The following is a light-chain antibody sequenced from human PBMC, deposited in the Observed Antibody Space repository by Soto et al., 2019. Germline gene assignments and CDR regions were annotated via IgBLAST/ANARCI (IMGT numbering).Light chain of an antibody. CDR2: EVS. CDR1: SSDVGSYNL. J-gene: IGLJ1*01. V-gene: IGLV2-23*02. CDR3: CSYASSSTYV. Sequence: QSALTQAASVSGSLGQSITISCTGTSSDVGSYNLVSWYQQHPGKAPKLMIYEVSKRPSGVSNRFSGSKSGNTASLTTSGLQAEDEADYYCCSYASSSTYVFGTGTKVTVL.